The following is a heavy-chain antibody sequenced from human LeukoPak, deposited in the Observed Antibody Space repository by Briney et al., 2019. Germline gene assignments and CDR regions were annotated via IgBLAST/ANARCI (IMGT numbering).Heavy chain of an antibody. CDR2: LSSSGDTT. CDR3: AKPGGGNYFTHNYFHP. Sequence: GGSLRLSCAASGFIFNNYAMSWVRQAAGKGLEWVSSLSSSGDTTYYSDSVKGRFTISRDNSKNTVYLRMNSLRAEDTAICYCAKPGGGNYFTHNYFHPWGQGTLVTVSS. D-gene: IGHD1-26*01. V-gene: IGHV3-23*01. CDR1: GFIFNNYA. J-gene: IGHJ5*02.